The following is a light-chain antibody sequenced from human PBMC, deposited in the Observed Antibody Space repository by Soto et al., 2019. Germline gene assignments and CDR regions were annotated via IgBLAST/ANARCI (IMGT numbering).Light chain of an antibody. V-gene: IGKV3-20*01. J-gene: IGKJ1*01. CDR2: GAS. CDR3: QHYKT. CDR1: QRLSSSY. Sequence: VMTQSPASLSVSPGERATLSCRASQRLSSSYLAWYQQKPGQAPRLLIYGASSRATGIPDRFSGSGSGTDFTLTISRLEPEDFAVYYCQHYKTFGQGTKVDI.